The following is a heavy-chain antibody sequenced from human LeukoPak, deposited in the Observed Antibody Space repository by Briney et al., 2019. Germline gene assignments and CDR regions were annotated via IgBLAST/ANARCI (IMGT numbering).Heavy chain of an antibody. CDR2: IGSSGGST. J-gene: IGHJ4*02. CDR1: GFTFSSYW. D-gene: IGHD5-24*01. Sequence: GGSLRLSCAVSGFTFSSYWMSWVRQAPGKGLEWVSTIGSSGGSTYYADSVKGRFTISRDNSKNTLYLQMNSLRAEDTAVYYCAKVFRDGYNYPFDYWGQGTLVTVSS. CDR3: AKVFRDGYNYPFDY. V-gene: IGHV3-23*01.